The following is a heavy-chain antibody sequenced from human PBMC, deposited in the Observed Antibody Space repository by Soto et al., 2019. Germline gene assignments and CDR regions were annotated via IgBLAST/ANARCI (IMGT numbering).Heavy chain of an antibody. CDR1: GGSISSGGYY. D-gene: IGHD3-22*01. V-gene: IGHV4-31*03. CDR2: IYYSGT. CDR3: ARSDSSLDYAPRD. Sequence: QVQLQESGPGLVKPSQTLSLTCTVSGGSISSGGYYWSWIRQHPGKGLEWIGYIYYSGTYYNPSLKNRITISVDTSKNEFSLKLSSVTAADTAVYYCARSDSSLDYAPRDWCQGTLVTVSS. J-gene: IGHJ4*02.